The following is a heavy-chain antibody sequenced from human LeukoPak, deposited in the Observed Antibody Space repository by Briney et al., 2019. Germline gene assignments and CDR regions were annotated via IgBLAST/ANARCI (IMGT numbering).Heavy chain of an antibody. D-gene: IGHD6-13*01. J-gene: IGHJ5*02. V-gene: IGHV4-61*02. Sequence: PSQTLSLTCTVSGGSISSGSYYWSWIRQPAGKGLEWIGRLYTSGSTNYNPSLKSRVTISVDTSKNQFSLKLSSVTAADTAVYYCARTDSSKPDPWGQGTLVTVSS. CDR3: ARTDSSKPDP. CDR1: GGSISSGSYY. CDR2: LYTSGST.